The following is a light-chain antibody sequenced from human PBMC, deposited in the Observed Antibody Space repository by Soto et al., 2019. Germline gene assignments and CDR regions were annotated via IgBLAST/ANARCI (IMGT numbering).Light chain of an antibody. CDR1: ALPKQY. CDR3: QSGDSSTYVI. CDR2: KDS. J-gene: IGLJ2*01. V-gene: IGLV3-25*03. Sequence: SYELTQPPSVSVSPGQTARITCFGDALPKQYAYWYQQKPGQAPVLVIYKDSERPTGIPERFSGSSSRTTVTLTISGVQAEDEADYYCQSGDSSTYVIFGGGTKLTVL.